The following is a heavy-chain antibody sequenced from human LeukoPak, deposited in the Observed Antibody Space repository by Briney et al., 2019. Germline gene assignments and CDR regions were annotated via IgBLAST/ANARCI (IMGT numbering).Heavy chain of an antibody. V-gene: IGHV1-69*02. J-gene: IGHJ3*02. CDR3: ASDFGDDAFDI. D-gene: IGHD3-16*01. CDR1: GGTFSSYT. CDR2: IIPILGIA. Sequence: SVKVSCKASGGTFSSYTISWVRQAPGQGLEWMGRIIPILGIANYAQKFQGRVTITADKSTNTAYMELSSLRSEDTAVYYCASDFGDDAFDIWGQGTMVTVSS.